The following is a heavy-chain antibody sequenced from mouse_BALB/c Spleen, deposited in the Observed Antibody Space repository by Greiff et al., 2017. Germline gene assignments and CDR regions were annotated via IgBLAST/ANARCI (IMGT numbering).Heavy chain of an antibody. V-gene: IGHV5-17*02. J-gene: IGHJ3*01. D-gene: IGHD2-1*01. CDR1: GFTFSSFG. CDR2: ISSGSSTI. CDR3: ARGVIGGNYWFAY. Sequence: EVQVVESGGGLVQPGGSRKLSCAASGFTFSSFGMHWVRQAPEKGLEWVAYISSGSSTIYYADTVKGRFTISRDNPKNTLFLQMTSLRSEDTAMYYCARGVIGGNYWFAYWGQGTLVTVSA.